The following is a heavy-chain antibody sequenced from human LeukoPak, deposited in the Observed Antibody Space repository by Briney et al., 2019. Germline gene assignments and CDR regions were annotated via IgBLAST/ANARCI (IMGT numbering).Heavy chain of an antibody. CDR2: INPHSGGT. CDR3: ARVGTTTGGAYDY. Sequence: GTSVKVSCKASAYIFTGYYMHWVRQAPGQGLEWMGWINPHSGGTSYAQKFQGRVTMTRDTSVSAAYLDLSGLRSDDTAVYYCARVGTTTGGAYDYWGQGTLVTVSS. J-gene: IGHJ4*02. D-gene: IGHD1-1*01. CDR1: AYIFTGYY. V-gene: IGHV1-2*02.